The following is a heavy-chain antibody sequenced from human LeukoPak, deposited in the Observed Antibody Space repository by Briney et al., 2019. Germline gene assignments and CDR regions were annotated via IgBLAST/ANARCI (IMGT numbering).Heavy chain of an antibody. CDR2: IYHSGST. Sequence: SETLSLTCAVSGGSISSSNWWSWVRQPPGKGLEWIGEIYHSGSTNYNPSLKSRVTISVDKSKNQFSLKLSSVTAADTAVYYCATGYSSSWYGGYFQHWGQGTLVTVSS. CDR1: GGSISSSNW. D-gene: IGHD6-13*01. V-gene: IGHV4-4*02. J-gene: IGHJ1*01. CDR3: ATGYSSSWYGGYFQH.